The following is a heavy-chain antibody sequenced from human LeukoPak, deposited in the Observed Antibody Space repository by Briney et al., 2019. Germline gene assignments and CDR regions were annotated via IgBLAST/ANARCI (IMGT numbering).Heavy chain of an antibody. CDR1: XXXXXSXY. CDR3: ARAAYDSGSYIVNHDY. CDR2: LFSDDTT. Sequence: SXXLSCAASXXXXXSXYMSXVXQXPGXGXXXXXXLFSDDTTYYADSVKGRFTISRYNSKNTFYLQMSSLRGEDTAVYYCARAAYDSGSYIVNHDYWGQGALVTVSS. V-gene: IGHV3-53*01. J-gene: IGHJ4*02. D-gene: IGHD3-22*01.